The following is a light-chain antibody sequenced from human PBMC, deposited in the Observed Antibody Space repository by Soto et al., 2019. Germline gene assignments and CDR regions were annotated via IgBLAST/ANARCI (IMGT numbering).Light chain of an antibody. CDR1: SRDVGGYNY. CDR3: SSYAGSSNG. CDR2: EVN. V-gene: IGLV2-8*01. J-gene: IGLJ1*01. Sequence: QSVLTQPPSAPGSPGQSVAISCTGTSRDVGGYNYVSWYQQHPGKAPKPMIYEVNKRPSGVPDRFSGSKSGNTASLTVSGLQAEDEAEYYCSSYAGSSNGFGTGTKVTVL.